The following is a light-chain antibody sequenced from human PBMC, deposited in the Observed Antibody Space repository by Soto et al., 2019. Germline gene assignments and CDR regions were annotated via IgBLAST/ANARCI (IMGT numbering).Light chain of an antibody. J-gene: IGLJ3*02. V-gene: IGLV1-47*02. Sequence: QSVLTQPPSASGTPGQRVTISCSGSRSNIGSNYVYWYQQLPGTAPKLLMYSNNQRPSGVPDRFSGSKSGTSASLAISGLRSEDEADYYCAAWDDSLSGRVLGGGTKLTVL. CDR2: SNN. CDR1: RSNIGSNY. CDR3: AAWDDSLSGRV.